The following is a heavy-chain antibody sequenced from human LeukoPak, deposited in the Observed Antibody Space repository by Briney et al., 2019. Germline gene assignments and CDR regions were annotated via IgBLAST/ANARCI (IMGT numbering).Heavy chain of an antibody. CDR2: IYYSGST. CDR3: ARHGPYDILTGYYNWFDP. J-gene: IGHJ5*02. Sequence: SETLSLTCTVSGGSISSYYRSWIRQPPGKGLEWIGYIYYSGSTNYNPSLKSRVTISVDTSKNQFSLKLSSVTAADTAVYYCARHGPYDILTGYYNWFDPWGQGTLVTVSS. V-gene: IGHV4-59*08. D-gene: IGHD3-9*01. CDR1: GGSISSYY.